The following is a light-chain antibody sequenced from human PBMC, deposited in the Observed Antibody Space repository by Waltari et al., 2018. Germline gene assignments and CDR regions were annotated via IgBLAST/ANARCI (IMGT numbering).Light chain of an antibody. V-gene: IGLV1-44*01. J-gene: IGLJ1*01. CDR1: SSNIGSNT. Sequence: QSVVTQPPSASGTPGPGVAIPCSGSSSNIGSNTATWYQQLPGTAPKLLIFSNYQRPSGVPDRFSGSKSGTSASLAISGLQSEDEADYYCAAWDGSLNAYVFGTGTKVTVL. CDR2: SNY. CDR3: AAWDGSLNAYV.